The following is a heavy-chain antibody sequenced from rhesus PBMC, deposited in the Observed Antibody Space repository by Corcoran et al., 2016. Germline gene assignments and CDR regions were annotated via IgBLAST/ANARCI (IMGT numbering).Heavy chain of an antibody. V-gene: IGHV4-160*01. CDR1: GGSISSNY. CDR3: AREPDAFDC. J-gene: IGHJ3*01. Sequence: QVQLQESGPGLVKPSETLSLTCAVSGGSISSNYWSWLRQPPGKGLEWIGYSYGSNGSTYHNPPLQSRGTISTYTSKNQLSLKTSSVTAADTAVYYGAREPDAFDCWGQGLRVTVSS. CDR2: SYGSNGST.